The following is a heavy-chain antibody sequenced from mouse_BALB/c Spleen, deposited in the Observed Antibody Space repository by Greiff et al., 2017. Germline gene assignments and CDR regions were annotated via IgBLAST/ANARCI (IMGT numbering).Heavy chain of an antibody. Sequence: EVKVVESGGGLVKPGGSLKLSCAASGFTFSSYAMSWVRQTPEKRLEWVASISSGGSTYYPDSVKGRFTISRDNARNILYLQMSSLRSEDTAMYYCARGRAVFAYWGQGTLVTVSA. V-gene: IGHV5-6-5*01. J-gene: IGHJ3*01. CDR3: ARGRAVFAY. D-gene: IGHD3-1*01. CDR2: ISSGGST. CDR1: GFTFSSYA.